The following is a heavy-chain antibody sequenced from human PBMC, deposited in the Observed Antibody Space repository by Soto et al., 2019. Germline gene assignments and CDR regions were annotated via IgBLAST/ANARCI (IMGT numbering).Heavy chain of an antibody. V-gene: IGHV1-18*01. J-gene: IGHJ3*02. D-gene: IGHD3-3*02. Sequence: QVQLLQSGAEVKKPGASVKVSCKTSGYTFTKYGVNWVRQAPGQGLQWMGRINPNNSNTDYAQTLQIRLTITTATSTSSAYLDLATLRSNDTSDYYCARELRIFGRWLAFDIWGPGTMVTVSS. CDR3: ARELRIFGRWLAFDI. CDR1: GYTFTKYG. CDR2: INPNNSNT.